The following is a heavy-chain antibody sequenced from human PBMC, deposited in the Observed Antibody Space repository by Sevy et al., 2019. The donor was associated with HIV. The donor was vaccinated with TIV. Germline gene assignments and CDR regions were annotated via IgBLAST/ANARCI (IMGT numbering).Heavy chain of an antibody. V-gene: IGHV3-7*01. Sequence: GGSLRLSCDASGFSLSAYWMLWVRQAPGKGLEWVANINQDGSTTYYAISVRGRFTISRDNAKNLLFLHLSALRAEDTALYYCVRAMASVDSYWGQGTLVTVSS. CDR1: GFSLSAYW. CDR2: INQDGSTT. D-gene: IGHD3-22*01. CDR3: VRAMASVDSY. J-gene: IGHJ4*02.